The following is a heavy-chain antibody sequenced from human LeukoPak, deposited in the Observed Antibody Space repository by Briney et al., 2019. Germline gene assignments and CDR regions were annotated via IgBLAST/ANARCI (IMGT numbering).Heavy chain of an antibody. CDR3: ARVCGSATGYRLCGFDI. D-gene: IGHD3-9*01. J-gene: IGHJ3*02. V-gene: IGHV4-4*07. CDR2: VDTSWNT. CDR1: GGSISSYF. Sequence: SETLSLTCTVSGGSISSYFWNWIRQPAGKGLEWLGRVDTSWNTNYNPSLKSRLTMSVDTSKNQFSLKVTSVTAADTAVYYCARVCGSATGYRLCGFDIWGQGTVVTVSS.